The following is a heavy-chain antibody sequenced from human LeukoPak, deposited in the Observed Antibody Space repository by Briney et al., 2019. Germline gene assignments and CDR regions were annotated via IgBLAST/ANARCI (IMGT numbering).Heavy chain of an antibody. J-gene: IGHJ4*02. CDR1: GGSISSYY. V-gene: IGHV4-4*07. CDR3: ARETINYFDY. Sequence: SETLSLTCTVSGGSISSYYWSWIRQPAGKGLEWIGRIYTSGSTNYNPSLKSRVTMSVDTSKNQFSLKLSSVTPEDTAVYFCARETINYFDYWGQGTLVTVSS. CDR2: IYTSGST. D-gene: IGHD4/OR15-4a*01.